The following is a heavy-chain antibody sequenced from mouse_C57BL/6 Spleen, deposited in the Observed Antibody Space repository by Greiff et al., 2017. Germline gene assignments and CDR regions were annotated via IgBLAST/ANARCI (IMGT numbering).Heavy chain of an antibody. CDR3: ARIGDYYGYDGYAMYY. D-gene: IGHD2-2*01. CDR2: IYPRDGST. V-gene: IGHV1-78*01. Sequence: QVQLQQSDAELVKPGASVKISCKVSGYTFTDQTIHWMKQRPEQGLEWIGYIYPRDGSTKYNEKFKGKATLTADKSSSTAYMQLNSLTSEDSAVYFCARIGDYYGYDGYAMYYWGQGPSVTVSS. J-gene: IGHJ4*01. CDR1: GYTFTDQT.